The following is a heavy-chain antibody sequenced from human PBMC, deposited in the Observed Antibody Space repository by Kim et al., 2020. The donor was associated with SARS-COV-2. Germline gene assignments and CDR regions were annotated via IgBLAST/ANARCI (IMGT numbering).Heavy chain of an antibody. V-gene: IGHV1-46*01. J-gene: IGHJ4*02. CDR2: INPSGGST. CDR1: GYTFTSYY. Sequence: ASVKVSCKASGYTFTSYYMHWVRQAPGQGLEWMGIINPSGGSTSYAQKFQGRVTMTRDTSTSTVYMELSSLRSEDTAVYYCARNRRAAAGNGDFDYWGQGTLVTVSS. CDR3: ARNRRAAAGNGDFDY. D-gene: IGHD6-13*01.